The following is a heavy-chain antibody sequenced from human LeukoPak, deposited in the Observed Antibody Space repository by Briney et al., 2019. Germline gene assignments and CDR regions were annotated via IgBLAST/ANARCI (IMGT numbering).Heavy chain of an antibody. J-gene: IGHJ4*02. D-gene: IGHD5-12*01. CDR1: GGTFSSYA. V-gene: IGHV1-69*01. CDR3: ARDNSGYDSRYFDY. Sequence: SVKVSCKASGGTFSSYAISWVRQAPGQGLEWMGGIIPIFGTAHYARKFRGSVTPSPEESTSTAYLKLSSRRSEDTAVYYCARDNSGYDSRYFDYWGQGTLVTVSS. CDR2: IIPIFGTA.